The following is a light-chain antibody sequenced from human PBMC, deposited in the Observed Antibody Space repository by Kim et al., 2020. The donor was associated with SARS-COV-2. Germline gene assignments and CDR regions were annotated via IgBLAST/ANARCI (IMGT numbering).Light chain of an antibody. V-gene: IGLV2-14*03. CDR1: YSDIGSFAY. CDR2: DVT. Sequence: QSALTQPASVSGSPGQSITISCTGTYSDIGSFAYVSWYQQYPGKAPRLIIHDVTERPSGISNRFSGSRSGNTASLTISGLQAEDEADYHCSSYTLTSTWVFGGGTQLNVL. J-gene: IGLJ3*02. CDR3: SSYTLTSTWV.